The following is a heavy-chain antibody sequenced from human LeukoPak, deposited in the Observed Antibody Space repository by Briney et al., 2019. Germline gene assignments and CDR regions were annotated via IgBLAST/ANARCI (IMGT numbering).Heavy chain of an antibody. CDR2: ISRSGGNS. CDR3: ARERPDSRNLDS. CDR1: GFTQNA. J-gene: IGHJ4*02. D-gene: IGHD1-14*01. Sequence: GGSLRLSCEASGFTQNAMGWVRQAPGKGLEWVASISRSGGNSHYADSVKGRFTISRDNSKNTLYLQMNDLRVEDTAVYYCARERPDSRNLDSWGRGALVTVSS. V-gene: IGHV3-23*01.